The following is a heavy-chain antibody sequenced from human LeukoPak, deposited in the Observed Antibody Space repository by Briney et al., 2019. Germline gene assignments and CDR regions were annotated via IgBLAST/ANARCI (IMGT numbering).Heavy chain of an antibody. CDR3: ARLPVPQRSITMVRGMWFDP. CDR2: IHPGNSET. CDR1: GYSFSSYW. J-gene: IGHJ5*02. Sequence: GESLKISCKGSGYSFSSYWIAWVRQMPGKGLEWMGIIHPGNSETTYNPSFQGQVTMSADKSITTAYLQWSSLEAPDTAMYYCARLPVPQRSITMVRGMWFDPWGQGTLVTVSS. V-gene: IGHV5-51*01. D-gene: IGHD3-10*01.